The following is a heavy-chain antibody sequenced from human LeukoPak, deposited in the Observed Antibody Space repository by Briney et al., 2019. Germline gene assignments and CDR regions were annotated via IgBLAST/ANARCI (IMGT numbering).Heavy chain of an antibody. CDR3: ARGGYCSGGSCSGWFDP. D-gene: IGHD2-15*01. CDR1: GYTFTSYD. J-gene: IGHJ5*02. Sequence: ASVKVSCKASGYTFTSYDINWVRQATGQGLEWMGWMNPNSGNTGYAQKFQGRVTITRDTSISTAYMELSSLRSEDTAVYYCARGGYCSGGSCSGWFDPWGQGTLVTVSS. V-gene: IGHV1-8*03. CDR2: MNPNSGNT.